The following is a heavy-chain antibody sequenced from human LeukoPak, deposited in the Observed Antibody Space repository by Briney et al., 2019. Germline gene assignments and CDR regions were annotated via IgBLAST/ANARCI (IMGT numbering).Heavy chain of an antibody. D-gene: IGHD5-12*01. CDR2: IWSSGSPT. CDR1: GFTFSSYE. V-gene: IGHV3-48*03. J-gene: IGHJ3*01. Sequence: SGGSLRLSCTASGFTFSSYEMNWVRQAPGKGLEWVSYIWSSGSPTHYADSVKGRFTISRDNAKNSLYLQMSSLRADDTAVYYCARELTDVAGDGLDVWGQGTMVTVSS. CDR3: ARELTDVAGDGLDV.